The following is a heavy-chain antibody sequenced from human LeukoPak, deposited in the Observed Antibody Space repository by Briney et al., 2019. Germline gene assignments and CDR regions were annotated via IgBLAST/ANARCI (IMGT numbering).Heavy chain of an antibody. CDR1: GASISSYY. V-gene: IGHV4-59*01. CDR2: IYYSGST. J-gene: IGHJ4*02. Sequence: SETLSLTCTVSGASISSYYWSWIRQPPGKGLEWIGYIYYSGSTNYNPSLKSRVTISVDTSKNQFSLELSSVTAADTAVYYCARDLWGGSSSWYYFDCWGQGTLVTVSS. CDR3: ARDLWGGSSSWYYFDC. D-gene: IGHD6-13*01.